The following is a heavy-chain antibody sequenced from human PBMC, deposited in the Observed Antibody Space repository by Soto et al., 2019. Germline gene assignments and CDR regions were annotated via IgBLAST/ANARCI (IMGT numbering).Heavy chain of an antibody. CDR2: IYYSGST. D-gene: IGHD4-4*01. Sequence: SETLSLTCTVSGGSISSYYWSWIRQPPGKGLEWIGYIYYSGSTNYNPSLKSRVTISVDTSKNQFSLKLSSVTAADTAVYYCARPTTSAFDIWGQGTMVTVSS. J-gene: IGHJ3*02. CDR3: ARPTTSAFDI. V-gene: IGHV4-59*08. CDR1: GGSISSYY.